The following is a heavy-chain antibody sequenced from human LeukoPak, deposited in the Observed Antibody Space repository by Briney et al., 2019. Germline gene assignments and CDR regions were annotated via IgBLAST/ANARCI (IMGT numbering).Heavy chain of an antibody. D-gene: IGHD6-13*01. CDR2: IYPGDSDT. J-gene: IGHJ6*02. V-gene: IGHV5-51*01. CDR1: GYSFTSYW. CDR3: ARAAYSSSWPSYYYYYGMDV. Sequence: GESLKISCKGSGYSFTSYWIGWVRQMPGKGLEWRGIIYPGDSDTRYSPSFQGQVTISADKSISTAYLQWISLKASDTAMYYCARAAYSSSWPSYYYYYGMDVWGQGTTVTVSS.